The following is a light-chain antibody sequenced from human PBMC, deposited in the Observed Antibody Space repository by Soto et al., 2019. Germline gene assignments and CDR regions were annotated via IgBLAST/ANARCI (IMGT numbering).Light chain of an antibody. CDR1: QSLLYSIGYYY. J-gene: IGKJ1*01. CDR2: LGS. V-gene: IGKV2-28*01. CDR3: MQATHPRT. Sequence: DIVMTQSPLSLPVTPGEPASISCRSSQSLLYSIGYYYLDWYLHKPGQTPQLLVYLGSNRACAVPDRCSGSGSDSDFTIKISRVEAEDVGVYYCMQATHPRTFGQGTKVEIK.